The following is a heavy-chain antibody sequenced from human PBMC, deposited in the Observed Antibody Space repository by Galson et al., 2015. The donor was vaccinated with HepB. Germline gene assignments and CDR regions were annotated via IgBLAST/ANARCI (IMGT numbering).Heavy chain of an antibody. CDR3: ASSPPDTSGFNDY. CDR1: GFTFSDYY. Sequence: SLRLSCAASGFTFSDYYMSWIRQAPGKGLEWVSYISSSSSYTNYADSVKGRFTISRDNAKNSLYLQMNSLRAEDTAVYYCASSPPDTSGFNDYWGQGTLVTVSS. CDR2: ISSSSSYT. J-gene: IGHJ4*02. V-gene: IGHV3-11*06. D-gene: IGHD3-22*01.